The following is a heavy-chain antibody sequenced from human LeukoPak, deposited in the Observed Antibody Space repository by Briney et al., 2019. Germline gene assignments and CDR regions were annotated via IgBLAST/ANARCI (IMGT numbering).Heavy chain of an antibody. J-gene: IGHJ4*02. V-gene: IGHV3-48*03. D-gene: IGHD3-22*01. CDR3: VRDGYYDSSGYYYAYYFDY. CDR2: ISVSGRAM. Sequence: PGGSLRVSCTVSGFTFSNYEMNWVRQAPGKGLEWISYISVSGRAMYYADSVKGRFTISRDNAKNSLYLQINSLRVEDTAVYFCVRDGYYDSSGYYYAYYFDYWGQGTLVTVSS. CDR1: GFTFSNYE.